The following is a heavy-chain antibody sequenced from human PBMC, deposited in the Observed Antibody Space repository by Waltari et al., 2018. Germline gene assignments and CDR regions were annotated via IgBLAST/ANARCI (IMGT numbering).Heavy chain of an antibody. CDR3: ARALIVVVPAAIFLDV. J-gene: IGHJ6*04. CDR1: GGSISSSSYY. V-gene: IGHV4-39*07. Sequence: QLQLQESGPGLVKPSETLSLTCTVSGGSISSSSYYWGWNRQPPGKGLEWIGSIYYSGSTYYNPSLKSRVTISVDTSKNQFSLKLSSVTAADTAVYYCARALIVVVPAAIFLDVWGKGTTVTISS. CDR2: IYYSGST. D-gene: IGHD2-2*01.